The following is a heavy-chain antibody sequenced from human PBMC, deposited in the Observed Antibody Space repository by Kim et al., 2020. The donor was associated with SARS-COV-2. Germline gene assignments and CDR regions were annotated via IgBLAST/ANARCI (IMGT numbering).Heavy chain of an antibody. CDR2: IYTSGST. J-gene: IGHJ2*01. D-gene: IGHD3-22*01. CDR1: GGSISSGSYY. Sequence: SETLSLTCTVSGGSISSGSYYWSWIRQPAGKGLEWIGRIYTSGSTNYNPSLKSRVTISVDTSKNQFSLKLSSVTAADTAVYYCARDASLTMMAPHDIRLRRNWYFDLWGRGTLVTVSS. CDR3: ARDASLTMMAPHDIRLRRNWYFDL. V-gene: IGHV4-61*02.